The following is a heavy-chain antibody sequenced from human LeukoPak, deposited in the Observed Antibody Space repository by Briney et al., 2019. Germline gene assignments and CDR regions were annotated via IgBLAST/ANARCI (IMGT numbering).Heavy chain of an antibody. CDR1: GYTWTSYG. D-gene: IGHD6-13*01. V-gene: IGHV1-18*01. CDR3: ARKIARVRFDP. Sequence: ASVRVACNTSGYTWTSYGITWVRQAPGQGLEWMGWISVYNGHTAYAQHLQGRVTMTIETSTSTAYMELTRLRSGHTALYYCARKIARVRFDPWGQGTLVTVSS. CDR2: ISVYNGHT. J-gene: IGHJ5*02.